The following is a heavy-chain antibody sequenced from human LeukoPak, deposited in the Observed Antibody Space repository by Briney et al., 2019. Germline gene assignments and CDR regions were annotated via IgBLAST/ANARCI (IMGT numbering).Heavy chain of an antibody. D-gene: IGHD2-8*01. Sequence: PSETLSLTCTVFGGYLSSYYWNWIRQPPGKGLEWIGYIYYSGSTNYNPSLKSRVTISIDTSKNQFSLKLSSVTAADTAVYYCARDVNGGYWGQGTLVTVSS. J-gene: IGHJ4*02. CDR2: IYYSGST. CDR1: GGYLSSYY. V-gene: IGHV4-59*01. CDR3: ARDVNGGY.